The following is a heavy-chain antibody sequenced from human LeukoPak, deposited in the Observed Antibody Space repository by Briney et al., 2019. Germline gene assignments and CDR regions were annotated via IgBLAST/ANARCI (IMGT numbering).Heavy chain of an antibody. J-gene: IGHJ1*01. CDR2: IKQDGREK. V-gene: IGHV3-7*01. Sequence: GWSLRLSCAASGFTFSSYWMSWVRQAPGKGLEWVANIKQDGREKYYVDSVKGRFTISRDNAMNSLYLQMNSLRAEETAVYYCARFIVGATRVRYFQHWGQGTLVTVSS. D-gene: IGHD1-26*01. CDR1: GFTFSSYW. CDR3: ARFIVGATRVRYFQH.